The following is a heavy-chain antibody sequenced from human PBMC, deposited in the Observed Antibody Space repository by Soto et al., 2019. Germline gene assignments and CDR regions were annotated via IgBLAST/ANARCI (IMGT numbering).Heavy chain of an antibody. V-gene: IGHV1-69*13. D-gene: IGHD6-13*01. CDR1: GGTFSSYA. Sequence: AASVKVSCKASGGTFSSYAISWVRQAPGQGLEWMGGIIPIFGTANYAQKFQGRVTITADESTSTAYMELSSLRSEDTAVYYCARAEQQLVHGAFDYWGQGTLVTVSS. J-gene: IGHJ4*02. CDR3: ARAEQQLVHGAFDY. CDR2: IIPIFGTA.